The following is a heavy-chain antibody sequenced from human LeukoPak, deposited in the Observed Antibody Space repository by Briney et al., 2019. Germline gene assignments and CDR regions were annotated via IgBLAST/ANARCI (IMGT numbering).Heavy chain of an antibody. CDR1: GVSISNYY. D-gene: IGHD5-24*01. Sequence: PSETLSLTCTVSGVSISNYYWSWIRQPPGKGLEWIGYIYYSGSTNYNPSLKTRVTISVDTSKNQFSLKLSSVTAADTAVYYCARDKVGYNWVTFDIWGQGTMVTVSS. J-gene: IGHJ3*02. CDR3: ARDKVGYNWVTFDI. CDR2: IYYSGST. V-gene: IGHV4-59*01.